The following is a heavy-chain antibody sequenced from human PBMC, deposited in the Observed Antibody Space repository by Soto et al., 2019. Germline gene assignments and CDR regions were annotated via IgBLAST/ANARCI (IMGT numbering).Heavy chain of an antibody. Sequence: GGSLRLSCAASGFTFSSYSMNWVRQAPGKGLEWVGRIKSKTAGGTTDYAAPVKSRFTISRDDSENTLFLHMNSLKTEDTAVYFCSYGANQYFDYWGQGALVTVSS. CDR2: IKSKTAGGTT. CDR1: GFTFSSYS. D-gene: IGHD4-17*01. CDR3: SYGANQYFDY. V-gene: IGHV3-15*07. J-gene: IGHJ4*02.